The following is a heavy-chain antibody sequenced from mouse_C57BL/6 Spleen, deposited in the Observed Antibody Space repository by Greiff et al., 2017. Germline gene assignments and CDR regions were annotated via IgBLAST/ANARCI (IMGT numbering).Heavy chain of an antibody. Sequence: VQLQQPGAELVMPGASVKLSCKASGYTFTSYWMHWVKQRPGQGLEWIGEIDPSDSYTNYNQKFKGKSTLTVDKASSTAYMQLSSLTSEDSAVYYCARSSSPWYFDVWGTGTTGTVSS. J-gene: IGHJ1*03. CDR2: IDPSDSYT. CDR3: ARSSSPWYFDV. V-gene: IGHV1-69*01. D-gene: IGHD1-1*01. CDR1: GYTFTSYW.